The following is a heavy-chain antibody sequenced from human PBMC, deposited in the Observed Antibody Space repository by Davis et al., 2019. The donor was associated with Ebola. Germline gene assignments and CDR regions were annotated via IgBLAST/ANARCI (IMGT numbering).Heavy chain of an antibody. J-gene: IGHJ4*02. Sequence: SVKVSCKASGGTFSSYAISWVRQAPGQGLEWMGRIIPILGIANYAQKFQGRVTITADKSTSTAYMELSSLRSEDTAVYYCARTPTRYCSSTSCYATYFDYWGQGTLVTVSS. CDR1: GGTFSSYA. V-gene: IGHV1-69*04. CDR2: IIPILGIA. D-gene: IGHD2-2*01. CDR3: ARTPTRYCSSTSCYATYFDY.